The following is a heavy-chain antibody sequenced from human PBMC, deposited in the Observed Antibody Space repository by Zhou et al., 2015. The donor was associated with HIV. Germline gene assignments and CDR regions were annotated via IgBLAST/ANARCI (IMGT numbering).Heavy chain of an antibody. V-gene: IGHV1-69*01. D-gene: IGHD3-3*01. CDR1: GGTFSSYA. CDR3: ARDRETRTTYGVVVMEGMDV. J-gene: IGHJ6*02. Sequence: QVQLVQSGTEVKKAGSSVKVSCKASGGTFSSYAISWVRQAPGQGLEWMGEFILMFGAAKYAPRFQGRVTITVDGPTSTAYMELTRLTADDTAVYYCARDRETRTTYGVVVMEGMDVWGQGTTVIVSS. CDR2: FILMFGAA.